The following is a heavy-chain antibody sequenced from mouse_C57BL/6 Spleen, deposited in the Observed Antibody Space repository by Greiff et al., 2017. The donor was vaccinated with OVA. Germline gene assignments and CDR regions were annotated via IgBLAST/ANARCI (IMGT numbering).Heavy chain of an antibody. D-gene: IGHD4-1*01. J-gene: IGHJ4*01. V-gene: IGHV1-22*01. CDR1: GYTFTDYN. CDR3: AVWGWAMDY. CDR2: INPNNGGT. Sequence: EVKLQESGPELVKPGASVKMSCKASGYTFTDYNMHWVKQSHGKSLEWIGYINPNNGGTSDNQKFKGKATLTVNKSSSTAYMELRSLTSEDSAVYYCAVWGWAMDYWGQGTSVTVSS.